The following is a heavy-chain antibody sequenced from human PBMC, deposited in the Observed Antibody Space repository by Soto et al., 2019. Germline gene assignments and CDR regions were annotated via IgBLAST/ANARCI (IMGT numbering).Heavy chain of an antibody. CDR1: GFTFSSYA. V-gene: IGHV3-30-3*01. CDR2: ISYDGSNK. J-gene: IGHJ4*02. CDR3: ARDPH. Sequence: PGGSLRLSCTASGFTFSSYAMHWVRQAPGKGLEWVAVISYDGSNKYYADSVKGRFTISRDNSKNTLYLQMNSLRAEDTAVYYYARDPHWGQRTLVTVSS.